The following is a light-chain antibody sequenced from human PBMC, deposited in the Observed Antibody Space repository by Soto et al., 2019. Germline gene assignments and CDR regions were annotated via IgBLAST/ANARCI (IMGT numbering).Light chain of an antibody. V-gene: IGKV3-15*01. J-gene: IGKJ1*01. Sequence: DIVMTQSPATLSMSPGERATLSCRASQTINNNLAWNQQKPGQAPRLLIYGASTRAAGIPDRFSGGGSGTEFPRTISSLQSEDFAVCYCQQYDQWPWTFGQGTPVEIK. CDR2: GAS. CDR3: QQYDQWPWT. CDR1: QTINNN.